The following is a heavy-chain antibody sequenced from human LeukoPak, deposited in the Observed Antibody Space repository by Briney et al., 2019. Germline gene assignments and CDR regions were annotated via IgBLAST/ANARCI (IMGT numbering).Heavy chain of an antibody. Sequence: SETLSLTCTVSGGSISSYYWSWIRQPPGKGLEWIGYIYTSGSTNYNPSLKSRVTISVDTSKNQFSLKLSSVTAADTAVYYCARLSQCTRASCFTSYFDSWGQGTPVTVSS. CDR3: ARLSQCTRASCFTSYFDS. J-gene: IGHJ4*02. CDR2: IYTSGST. D-gene: IGHD2-2*02. CDR1: GGSISSYY. V-gene: IGHV4-4*09.